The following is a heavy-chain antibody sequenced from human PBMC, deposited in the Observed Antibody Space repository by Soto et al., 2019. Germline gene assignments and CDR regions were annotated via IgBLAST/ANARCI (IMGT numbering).Heavy chain of an antibody. V-gene: IGHV3-33*01. CDR3: ARRHSGTYSFDY. CDR1: GFTFSSYG. CDR2: IWSDVSNK. Sequence: GGSLRLSCAASGFTFSSYGMHWVRQAPGKGLEWVAVIWSDVSNKYYADSVKGRFTISRDNSKNTLYLQMNSLRAEDTAVYYCARRHSGTYSFDYWGQGTLVTVSS. J-gene: IGHJ4*02. D-gene: IGHD1-26*01.